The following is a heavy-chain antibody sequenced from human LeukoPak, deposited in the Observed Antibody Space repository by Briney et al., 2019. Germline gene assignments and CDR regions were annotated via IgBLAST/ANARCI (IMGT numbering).Heavy chain of an antibody. CDR1: GGTFSSYA. J-gene: IGHJ4*02. CDR3: ARDHLDYDFWSGYLDH. V-gene: IGHV1-69*04. CDR2: IIPILGIA. D-gene: IGHD3-3*01. Sequence: GASVTVSCKASGGTFSSYAISWVRQAPGQGLEWMGRIIPILGIANYAQKLQGRVTITADKSTSTAYMELSSLRSEDTAVYYCARDHLDYDFWSGYLDHWGQGTLVTVSS.